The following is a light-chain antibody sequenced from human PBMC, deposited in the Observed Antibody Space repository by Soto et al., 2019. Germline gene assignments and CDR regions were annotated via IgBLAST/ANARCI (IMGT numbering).Light chain of an antibody. CDR3: QQSYIRFT. Sequence: DIQMTQSPSSLSAFVGDRFTITCRSSQTISSYLNWYQQKPGKAPKVLIYAASYLQTGVSSRFSGRGSGTDFTLTIDSLQPEDAATYYCQQSYIRFTVGPGTKVDIK. CDR1: QTISSY. CDR2: AAS. J-gene: IGKJ3*01. V-gene: IGKV1-39*01.